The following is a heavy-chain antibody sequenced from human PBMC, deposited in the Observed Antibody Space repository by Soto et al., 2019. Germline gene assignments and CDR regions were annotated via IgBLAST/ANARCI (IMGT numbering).Heavy chain of an antibody. Sequence: EMQLLESGGGLVQPGGSLRLSCAGSGFTFSSYAMSWVRQAPGKGLEWVSTISGSGGSTYYADSVKGRFTISRDNSKNTLYLQMNSLRAEDTAVYYCAKVDIVVVVAATIGVGMDVWGQGTTVTVSS. CDR2: ISGSGGST. CDR3: AKVDIVVVVAATIGVGMDV. CDR1: GFTFSSYA. J-gene: IGHJ6*02. V-gene: IGHV3-23*01. D-gene: IGHD2-15*01.